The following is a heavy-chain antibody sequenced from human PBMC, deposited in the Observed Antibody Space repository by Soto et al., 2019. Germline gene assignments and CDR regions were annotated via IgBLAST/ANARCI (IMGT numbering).Heavy chain of an antibody. CDR3: AKGGYNYGYYVGY. Sequence: GGSLRLSCAASGFTFSTYAMSWVRQAPGKGLEWVSTIDNSGGITYYADSVKGRFTISRDNSKNTLYLQMNSLRAEDTAVYYCAKGGYNYGYYVGYWGQGTLVTVSS. CDR2: IDNSGGIT. CDR1: GFTFSTYA. D-gene: IGHD5-18*01. V-gene: IGHV3-23*05. J-gene: IGHJ4*02.